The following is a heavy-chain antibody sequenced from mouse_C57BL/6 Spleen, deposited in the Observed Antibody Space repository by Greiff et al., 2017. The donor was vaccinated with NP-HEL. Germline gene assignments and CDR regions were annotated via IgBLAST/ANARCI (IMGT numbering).Heavy chain of an antibody. CDR1: GFNIKNTY. J-gene: IGHJ2*01. CDR3: ARGLITTVVAVDY. Sequence: DVKLVESVAELVRPGASVKLSCTASGFNIKNTYMHWVKQRPEQGLEWIGRIDPANGNTKYAPKFQGKATITADTSSNTAYLQLSSLTSEDTAIYYCARGLITTVVAVDYWGQGTTLTVSS. CDR2: IDPANGNT. D-gene: IGHD1-1*01. V-gene: IGHV14-3*01.